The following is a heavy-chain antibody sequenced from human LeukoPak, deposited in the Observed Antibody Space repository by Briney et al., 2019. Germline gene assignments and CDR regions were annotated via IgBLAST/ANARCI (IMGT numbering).Heavy chain of an antibody. D-gene: IGHD5-24*01. V-gene: IGHV5-51*01. CDR1: GYSFTSYW. Sequence: GESLKISCKGSGYSFTSYWIGWVRQMPGKGLEWMGIIYPGDSDTTYSPSFQGQVTMSADKSIRTAFLQWSSLKASDTAMYYCARRGRDGYNYDAFDIWGQGTMVTVSS. J-gene: IGHJ3*02. CDR2: IYPGDSDT. CDR3: ARRGRDGYNYDAFDI.